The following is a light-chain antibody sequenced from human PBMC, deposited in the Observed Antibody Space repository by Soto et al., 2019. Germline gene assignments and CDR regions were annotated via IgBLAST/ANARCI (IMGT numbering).Light chain of an antibody. J-gene: IGKJ1*01. CDR2: GAY. Sequence: ELVMTQSPATLSVSPGERATLSCRASQSVNSNLAWYQQKPGQAPRLLIHGAYTSATGIPARFSGSGSVTEFTLTISSLQSEDVAVYYCQQCNNWPKKFGQGTKVDIK. V-gene: IGKV3-15*01. CDR1: QSVNSN. CDR3: QQCNNWPKK.